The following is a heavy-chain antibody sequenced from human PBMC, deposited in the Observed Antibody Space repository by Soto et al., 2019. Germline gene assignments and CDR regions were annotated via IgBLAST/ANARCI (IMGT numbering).Heavy chain of an antibody. CDR1: GYTFTGYY. J-gene: IGHJ4*02. CDR3: ARERGSTRYSSGWYVAYFDY. V-gene: IGHV1-2*04. CDR2: INRHSGGT. D-gene: IGHD6-19*01. Sequence: QVQLVQSGAEVKKPGASVKVSCKASGYTFTGYYMHWVRQAPGQGLEWMGWINRHSGGTNYAQRSQGLATMTRDTSSSTAYMELSRLRSDDTDVCYCARERGSTRYSSGWYVAYFDYWGQGTLVTVSS.